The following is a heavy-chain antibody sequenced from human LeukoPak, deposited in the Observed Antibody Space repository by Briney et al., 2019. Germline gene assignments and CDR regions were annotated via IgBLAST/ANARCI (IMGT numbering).Heavy chain of an antibody. CDR3: ARGKHRTAWLIDY. D-gene: IGHD2-21*02. Sequence: PGGSLRLSCAASGFAFSSYWMDWVRQAPGKGLEWVANIKQDGSEENYVDSVKGRFTISRDNAKNSLYLQMHSLRGDDTAVYYCARGKHRTAWLIDYWGQGTLVIVSS. J-gene: IGHJ4*02. V-gene: IGHV3-7*01. CDR1: GFAFSSYW. CDR2: IKQDGSEE.